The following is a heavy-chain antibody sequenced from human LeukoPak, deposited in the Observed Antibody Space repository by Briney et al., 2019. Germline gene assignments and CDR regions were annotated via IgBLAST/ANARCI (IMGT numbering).Heavy chain of an antibody. CDR1: GFSLTGHL. CDR2: THTDGTT. J-gene: IGHJ6*02. CDR3: ARAPPGTYGMDV. Sequence: GGSLRLSCAASGFSLTGHLIHWVRQVPGKGLVWVSRTHTDGTTTYADSLQGRFTISRDNAKNTLFLQMNALRAEDTAMYYCARAPPGTYGMDVWGQGTTVTVSS. V-gene: IGHV3-74*01.